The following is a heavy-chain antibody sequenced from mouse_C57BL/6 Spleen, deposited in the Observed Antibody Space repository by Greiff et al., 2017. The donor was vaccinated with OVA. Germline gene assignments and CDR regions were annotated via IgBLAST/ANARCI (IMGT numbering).Heavy chain of an antibody. CDR2: IHPSDSDT. Sequence: QVQLKQPGAELVKPGASVKVSCKASGYTFTSYWMHWVKQRPGQGLEWIGRIHPSDSDTNYNQKFKGKATLTVDKSSSTAYMQLSSLTSEDSAVYYCAPGGSYDYGYYAMDYWGQGTSVTVSS. D-gene: IGHD2-4*01. CDR3: APGGSYDYGYYAMDY. CDR1: GYTFTSYW. V-gene: IGHV1-74*01. J-gene: IGHJ4*01.